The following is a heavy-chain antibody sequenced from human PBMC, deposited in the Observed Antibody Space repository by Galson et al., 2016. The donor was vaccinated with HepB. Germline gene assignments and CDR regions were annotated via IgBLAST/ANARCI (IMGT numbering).Heavy chain of an antibody. CDR3: ARDKMWSYEY. J-gene: IGHJ4*02. D-gene: IGHD1-26*01. Sequence: SLRLSCAASGFTFSDYFMDWVRQAPGKGLEWVGRIRNKDRSYTTDYAASVKGRFTISRDDSKNSLYLQMNSLKTEDTAVYYCARDKMWSYEYWGQGTLVTVSS. V-gene: IGHV3-72*01. CDR1: GFTFSDYF. CDR2: IRNKDRSYTT.